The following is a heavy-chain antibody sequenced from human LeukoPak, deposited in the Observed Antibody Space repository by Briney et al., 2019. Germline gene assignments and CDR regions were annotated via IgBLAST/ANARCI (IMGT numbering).Heavy chain of an antibody. CDR1: GFTFSGYA. Sequence: GGSLRLSCAASGFTFSGYAMSWVRQAPGKGLGWVSGISGSGGTTYYADSVKGRFTISRDNSKNTLYLQMNSLRAEDTAVYYCAKLKGYSGSFFDYWGQGTLVTVSS. CDR3: AKLKGYSGSFFDY. V-gene: IGHV3-23*01. J-gene: IGHJ4*02. CDR2: ISGSGGTT. D-gene: IGHD1-26*01.